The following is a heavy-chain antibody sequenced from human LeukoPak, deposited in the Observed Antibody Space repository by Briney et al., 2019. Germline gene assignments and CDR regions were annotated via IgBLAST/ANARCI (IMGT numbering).Heavy chain of an antibody. Sequence: ASVKVSCKASGYTFTGYYMHWVRQAPGQGLEWMGRINPNSGGTSYAQKFQGRVTMTRDPSISTAYMELSRLRSDDTAVYYCARRGVGYCSGGSCYNLDYWGQGTLVTVSS. CDR3: ARRGVGYCSGGSCYNLDY. CDR2: INPNSGGT. D-gene: IGHD2-15*01. CDR1: GYTFTGYY. J-gene: IGHJ4*02. V-gene: IGHV1-2*06.